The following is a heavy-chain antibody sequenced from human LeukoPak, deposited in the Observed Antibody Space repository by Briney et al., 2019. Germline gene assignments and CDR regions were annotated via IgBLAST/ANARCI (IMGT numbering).Heavy chain of an antibody. V-gene: IGHV3-66*01. J-gene: IGHJ4*02. D-gene: IGHD1-26*01. CDR1: GFTVSSNY. CDR2: IYSGGST. CDR3: ASEGVVGPVAHFDY. Sequence: GGSLRLSCAASGFTVSSNYMRWVRQAPGKGLEWVSVIYSGGSTYYADSVKGRFTISRDNSKNTLYLQMNSLRVEDTAVYYCASEGVVGPVAHFDYWGQGALVTVSS.